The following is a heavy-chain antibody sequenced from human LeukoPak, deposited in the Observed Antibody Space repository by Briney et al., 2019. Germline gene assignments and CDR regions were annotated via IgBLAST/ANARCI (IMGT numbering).Heavy chain of an antibody. V-gene: IGHV1-69*13. D-gene: IGHD3-3*01. Sequence: ASVKVSCKASGGTFSSYAISWERQAPGQGLEWMGGIIPIFGTANYAQKFQGRVTITADESTSTAYMELSSLRSEDTAVYYCARDYDFWSGYYTGLIGYWGQGTLVTVSS. CDR2: IIPIFGTA. J-gene: IGHJ4*02. CDR1: GGTFSSYA. CDR3: ARDYDFWSGYYTGLIGY.